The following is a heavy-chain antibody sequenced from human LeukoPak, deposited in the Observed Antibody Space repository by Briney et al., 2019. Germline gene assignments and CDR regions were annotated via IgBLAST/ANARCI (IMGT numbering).Heavy chain of an antibody. Sequence: PGGSLRLSCAASGFTFSSYAMSWVRQAPGRGLEWVSAISGSGGSTYYADSVRGRFTISRDNSKNTLYLQMNSLRAEDTAVYYCAKGVVVAARGGWFDPWGQGTLVTVSS. J-gene: IGHJ5*02. CDR2: ISGSGGST. V-gene: IGHV3-23*01. CDR3: AKGVVVAARGGWFDP. D-gene: IGHD2-15*01. CDR1: GFTFSSYA.